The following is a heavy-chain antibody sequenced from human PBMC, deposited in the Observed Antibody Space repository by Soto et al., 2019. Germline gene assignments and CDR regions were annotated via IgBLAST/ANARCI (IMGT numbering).Heavy chain of an antibody. CDR3: ARASVPGRY. J-gene: IGHJ1*01. CDR1: GFTFSSYW. CDR2: LNGDGSSI. Sequence: EVQLVESGGGLVQPGGSLRLSCVGSGFTFSSYWMHWVRQAPGKGLVWVSRLNGDGSSISYADSVKGRFTSSRDNARNTLYLQMNSLRVEDTAVYYCARASVPGRYWGQGTLVSVSS. D-gene: IGHD1-1*01. V-gene: IGHV3-74*01.